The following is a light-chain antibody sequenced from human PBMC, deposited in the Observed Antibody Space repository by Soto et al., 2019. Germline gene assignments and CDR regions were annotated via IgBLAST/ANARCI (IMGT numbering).Light chain of an antibody. V-gene: IGLV9-49*01. CDR2: VGTGGIVG. J-gene: IGLJ2*01. CDR3: GADHGSGSNVV. CDR1: SGYSYYK. Sequence: QLVLTQPPSASASLGASVTLTCTLSSGYSYYKVDWYQQRPGKGPRFVMRVGTGGIVGSKGDGIPDRFSVLGSGLNRYLIIKNIQEEDESDYHCGADHGSGSNVVFGGGTKLTVL.